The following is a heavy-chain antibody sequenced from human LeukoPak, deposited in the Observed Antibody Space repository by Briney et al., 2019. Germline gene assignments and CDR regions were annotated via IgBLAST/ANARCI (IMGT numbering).Heavy chain of an antibody. CDR3: ARVESAYCSSTSCYPYYYYYYMDV. V-gene: IGHV4-59*01. Sequence: SETLSLTCSVSGGSIGNYYWSWIRQPPGKGLEWIGYVYYSGRTNYNPSLKSRVTISLHTSKTQFSLRLSSVTAADTAVYYCARVESAYCSSTSCYPYYYYYYMDVWGKGTTVTVSS. CDR1: GGSIGNYY. D-gene: IGHD2-2*01. J-gene: IGHJ6*03. CDR2: VYYSGRT.